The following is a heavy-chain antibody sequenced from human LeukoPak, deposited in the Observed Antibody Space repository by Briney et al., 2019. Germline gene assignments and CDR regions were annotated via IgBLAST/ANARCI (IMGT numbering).Heavy chain of an antibody. CDR1: GFTFSSYE. CDR3: AREEYYYDSSGG. V-gene: IGHV3-7*01. Sequence: GGSLRLSCAASGFTFSSYEMNLVRQAPGKGLEWVANIKQDGSEKYYVDSVKGRFTISRDNAKNSLYLQMNSLRAEDTAVYYCAREEYYYDSSGGWGQGTMVTVSS. J-gene: IGHJ3*01. D-gene: IGHD3-22*01. CDR2: IKQDGSEK.